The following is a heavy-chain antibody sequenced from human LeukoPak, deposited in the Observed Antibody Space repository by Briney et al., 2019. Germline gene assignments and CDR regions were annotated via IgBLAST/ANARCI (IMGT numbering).Heavy chain of an antibody. D-gene: IGHD5-24*01. CDR2: ISYDGSNK. CDR1: GFTFSSYA. CDR3: AREWAGRDGYNHY. Sequence: GRSLRLSCAASGFTFSSYAMHWVRQAPGKGLEWVAVISYDGSNKYYADSVKGRFTISRDNSKNTLYLQMNSLRAEDTAVYYCAREWAGRDGYNHYWGQGTLVTVSS. V-gene: IGHV3-30*04. J-gene: IGHJ4*02.